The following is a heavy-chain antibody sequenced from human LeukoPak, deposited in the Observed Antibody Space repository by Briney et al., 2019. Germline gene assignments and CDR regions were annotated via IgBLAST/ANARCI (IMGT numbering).Heavy chain of an antibody. Sequence: GGSLRLSCAASGFTFSSYGMHWVRQAPGKGLEWVAFIRYDGSNKYYADSVKGRFTISRDNSKNTLCLQMNSLRAEDTAVYYCAKDKIGRILEWLSYFDYWGQGTLVTVSS. J-gene: IGHJ4*02. CDR3: AKDKIGRILEWLSYFDY. CDR2: IRYDGSNK. V-gene: IGHV3-30*02. D-gene: IGHD3-3*01. CDR1: GFTFSSYG.